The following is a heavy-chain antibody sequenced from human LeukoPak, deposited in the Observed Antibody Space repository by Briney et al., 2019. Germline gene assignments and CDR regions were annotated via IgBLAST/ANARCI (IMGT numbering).Heavy chain of an antibody. CDR1: GFTFDDFA. D-gene: IGHD3-10*01. J-gene: IGHJ6*02. V-gene: IGHV3-43*02. CDR2: ISGDGDGT. Sequence: GGSLRLSCAASGFTFDDFAMHWVRQAPGKGLEWVSLISGDGDGTYYADSVRGRFTISRDDSADSVYLQMNSLRTEDTALYYCAEDMRTYYYGSGTKTPKYSGMNVWGQGTTVTVSS. CDR3: AEDMRTYYYGSGTKTPKYSGMNV.